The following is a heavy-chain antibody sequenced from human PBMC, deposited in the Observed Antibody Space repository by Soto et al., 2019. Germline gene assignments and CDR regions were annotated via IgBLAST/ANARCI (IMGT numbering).Heavy chain of an antibody. Sequence: GGSLRLSCAASGFTFSSYAMHWVRQAPGKGLEWVAVISYDGSNKYYADSVKGRFTISRDNSKNTLYLQMNSLRAEDTAVYYCAREDCSSTSCYYFDYWGQGTLVTVS. CDR2: ISYDGSNK. J-gene: IGHJ4*02. CDR3: AREDCSSTSCYYFDY. V-gene: IGHV3-30-3*01. D-gene: IGHD2-2*01. CDR1: GFTFSSYA.